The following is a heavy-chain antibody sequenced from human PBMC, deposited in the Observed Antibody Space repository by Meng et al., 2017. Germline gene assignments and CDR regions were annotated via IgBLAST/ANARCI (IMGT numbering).Heavy chain of an antibody. CDR2: ISSSSSYI. J-gene: IGHJ6*02. CDR1: GFTFSSYS. Sequence: GASLKISCAASGFTFSSYSMNWVRQAPGKGLEWVSSISSSSSYIYYADSVKGRFTISRDNAKNSLYLQINSLRAEDTAVYYCARDTDYGMDVWGQGTTVTVSS. D-gene: IGHD4-11*01. V-gene: IGHV3-21*01. CDR3: ARDTDYGMDV.